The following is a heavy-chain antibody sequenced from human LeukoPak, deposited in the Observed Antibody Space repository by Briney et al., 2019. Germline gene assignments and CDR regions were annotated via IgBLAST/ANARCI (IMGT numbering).Heavy chain of an antibody. Sequence: ASVKVSCTASGYTFTSYGISWVRQAPGQGLEWMGWISAYNGNTNYAQKLQGRVTMTTDTSTSTAYMELRSLRSDDTAVYYCARVRYSNYYYYGMDVWGQGTTVTVSS. CDR3: ARVRYSNYYYYGMDV. CDR2: ISAYNGNT. V-gene: IGHV1-18*01. J-gene: IGHJ6*02. CDR1: GYTFTSYG. D-gene: IGHD4-11*01.